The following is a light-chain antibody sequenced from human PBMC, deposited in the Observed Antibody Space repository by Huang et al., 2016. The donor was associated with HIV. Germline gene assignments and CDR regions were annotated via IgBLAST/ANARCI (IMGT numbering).Light chain of an antibody. CDR1: QAVLKKSNKKNY. CDR3: QQYYSPPYT. J-gene: IGKJ2*01. Sequence: DIEMTQSPDSLPVSLGARAIINCKSSQAVLKKSNKKNYLAWYQQRPGQPPKVLMYWASSRESGVPDRFSGSGSGTDCNLTISSLQPEDLAVYYCQQYYSPPYTFGQGTRLEI. CDR2: WAS. V-gene: IGKV4-1*01.